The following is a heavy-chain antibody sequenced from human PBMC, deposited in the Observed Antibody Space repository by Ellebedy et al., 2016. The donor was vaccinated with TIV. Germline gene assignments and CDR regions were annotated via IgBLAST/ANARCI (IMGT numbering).Heavy chain of an antibody. CDR1: GFPFSSYW. CDR3: ARDAQFGSCSAHY. J-gene: IGHJ4*02. V-gene: IGHV3-7*03. D-gene: IGHD2-15*01. Sequence: GESLKISCAASGFPFSSYWMNWVRQAPGKGLEWVANIKQDGSEKYYVDSVKGRFPISRDNAKNSLYLQMNSLRAGETTVYNCARDAQFGSCSAHYWGQGTLVTVSS. CDR2: IKQDGSEK.